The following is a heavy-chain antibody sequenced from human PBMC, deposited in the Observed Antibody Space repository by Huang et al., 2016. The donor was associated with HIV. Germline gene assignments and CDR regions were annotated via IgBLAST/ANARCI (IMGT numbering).Heavy chain of an antibody. CDR1: GFTFSSYG. V-gene: IGHV3-30*03. CDR2: ISYDEDNK. Sequence: QILLIESGGGVVQPGRSLRLSCAASGFTFSSYGMNGVRQAPGKGLEWVEVISYDEDNKYYADSVRGRFTISRDNSKNTLYLQMNSLRIEDTAVYYCARGPIRFLAWLLNFDYWGQGALVTVSS. J-gene: IGHJ4*02. D-gene: IGHD3-3*01. CDR3: ARGPIRFLAWLLNFDY.